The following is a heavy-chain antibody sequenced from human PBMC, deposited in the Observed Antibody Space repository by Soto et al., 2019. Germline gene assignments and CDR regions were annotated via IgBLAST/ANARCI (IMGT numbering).Heavy chain of an antibody. Sequence: EVQLLESVGGLVQPGGSLRLSCAASGFTFSSFAMNWVRQAPGKVLDWVSTISGSGGSTYYADSVNVRFTISRDNSKNALYLQMNRLRADDTAGYYCAYNTWIQLLLFPFDYWGQGTLVTVSS. V-gene: IGHV3-23*01. CDR1: GFTFSSFA. CDR2: ISGSGGST. CDR3: AYNTWIQLLLFPFDY. D-gene: IGHD5-18*01. J-gene: IGHJ4*02.